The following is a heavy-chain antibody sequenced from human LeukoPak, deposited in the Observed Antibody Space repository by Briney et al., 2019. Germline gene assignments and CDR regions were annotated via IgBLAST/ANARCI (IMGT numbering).Heavy chain of an antibody. D-gene: IGHD6-19*01. CDR2: TYYRSKWYN. V-gene: IGHV6-1*01. CDR1: GDSVSSNSAA. Sequence: SQTLSLTCAISGDSVSSNSAAWNWIRQSPSRGFEWLGRTYYRSKWYNDYAVSVKSRITINPDTSKNQFSLQLNSVTPEDTAVYYCARDTGSSGWSYGGYNWFDPWGQGTLVTVSS. CDR3: ARDTGSSGWSYGGYNWFDP. J-gene: IGHJ5*02.